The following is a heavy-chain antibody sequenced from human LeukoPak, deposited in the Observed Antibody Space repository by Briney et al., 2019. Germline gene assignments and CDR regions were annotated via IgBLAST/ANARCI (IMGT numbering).Heavy chain of an antibody. V-gene: IGHV4-59*01. Sequence: SETLSLTCTVSGGSISSYYWSWIRRPPGKGLEWIGYIYYSGSTNYNPSLKSRVTISVDTSKNQFSLKLSSVTAADTAVYYCARGRDYYYGSGASRSPSNYGMDVWGQGTTVTVSS. CDR1: GGSISSYY. J-gene: IGHJ6*02. D-gene: IGHD3-10*01. CDR2: IYYSGST. CDR3: ARGRDYYYGSGASRSPSNYGMDV.